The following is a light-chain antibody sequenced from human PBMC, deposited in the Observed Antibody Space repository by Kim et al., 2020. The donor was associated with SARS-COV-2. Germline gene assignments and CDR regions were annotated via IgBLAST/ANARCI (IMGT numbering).Light chain of an antibody. J-gene: IGLJ2*01. CDR3: NSRDSNDYVV. Sequence: VGLGQTVRITCQGDNLRRYYATWYQQKPGQAPKVFIYGKDNRPSGFPDRFSGSSSGNTAYLTLTGTQAGDEADYYCNSRDSNDYVVFGGGTKVTVL. CDR2: GKD. V-gene: IGLV3-19*01. CDR1: NLRRYY.